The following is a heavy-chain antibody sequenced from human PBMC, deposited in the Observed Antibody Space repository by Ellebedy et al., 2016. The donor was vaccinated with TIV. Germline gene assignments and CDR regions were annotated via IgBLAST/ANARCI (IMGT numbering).Heavy chain of an antibody. CDR1: GGSFSSYY. CDR2: IFMSGSI. CDR3: ARLKQSRDRSHWYFDL. Sequence: SETLSLTXTVSGGSFSSYYWSWIRQSAGKGLEWIGRIFMSGSISYNPSLKRRVTMSVDASKTQVSLNLSSVIAADTAVYFCARLKQSRDRSHWYFDLWGRGTLVTVSS. D-gene: IGHD1-14*01. V-gene: IGHV4-4*07. J-gene: IGHJ2*01.